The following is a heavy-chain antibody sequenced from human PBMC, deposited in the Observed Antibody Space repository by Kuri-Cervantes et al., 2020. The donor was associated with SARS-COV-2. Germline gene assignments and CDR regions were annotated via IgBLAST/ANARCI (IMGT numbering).Heavy chain of an antibody. J-gene: IGHJ4*02. Sequence: GGSLRLSCAASGFTFSSYWMSWVRQAPGKGLEWVAVISYDGSNKYYADSVKGRFTISRDNSKNTLYLQMNSLRAEDTAVYYCAKSADPLGYSYGYLFDYWGQGTLVTVSS. CDR3: AKSADPLGYSYGYLFDY. V-gene: IGHV3-30*18. CDR2: ISYDGSNK. CDR1: GFTFSSYW. D-gene: IGHD5-18*01.